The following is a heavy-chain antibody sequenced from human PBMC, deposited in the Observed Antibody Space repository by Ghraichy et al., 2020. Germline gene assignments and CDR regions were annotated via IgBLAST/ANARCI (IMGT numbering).Heavy chain of an antibody. J-gene: IGHJ2*01. Sequence: GGSLRLSCEGSGFSFSDYSMIWVRLTPRKALEWVSYITGISITIFYTDSVKGRFTISRDNAKNSLYLQMNSLRAEDTAVYYCARHPVPRRAAVGDWYFDLWGRGTLVTVSS. CDR2: ITGISITI. D-gene: IGHD6-13*01. CDR1: GFSFSDYS. V-gene: IGHV3-48*01. CDR3: ARHPVPRRAAVGDWYFDL.